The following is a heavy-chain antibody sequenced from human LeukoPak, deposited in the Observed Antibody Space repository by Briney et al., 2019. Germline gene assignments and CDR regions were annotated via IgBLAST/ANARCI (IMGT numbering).Heavy chain of an antibody. CDR1: GYTFTTYY. Sequence: GASVKVSCKASGYTFTTYYIHWVRQAPGQGLEWMGIIYPSGGSTSYPQKFQGRVTMTRDTSTSTVYMELSSLRSEDTAVYYCARLLGVRGAYWGQGTLVTVSS. CDR3: ARLLGVRGAY. J-gene: IGHJ4*02. CDR2: IYPSGGST. D-gene: IGHD3-10*01. V-gene: IGHV1-46*01.